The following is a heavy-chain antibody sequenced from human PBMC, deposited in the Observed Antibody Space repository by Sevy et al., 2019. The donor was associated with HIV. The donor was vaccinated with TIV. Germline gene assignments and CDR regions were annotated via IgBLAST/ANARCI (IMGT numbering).Heavy chain of an antibody. CDR3: ARVAVEYCTDDCYHRFDY. J-gene: IGHJ4*02. V-gene: IGHV3-30-3*01. CDR2: ISYSGTNK. Sequence: GGSLRLSCAASGFTFTLYAIHWVRQAPGKGLEWVALISYSGTNKYYADPVKGRFTISRDDSKNTAYLQRNNLGTDDTAVYYCARVAVEYCTDDCYHRFDYWGQGTQVTVSS. D-gene: IGHD2-21*02. CDR1: GFTFTLYA.